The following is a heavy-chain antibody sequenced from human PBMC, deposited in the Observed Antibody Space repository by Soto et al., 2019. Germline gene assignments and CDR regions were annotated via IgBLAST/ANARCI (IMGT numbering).Heavy chain of an antibody. CDR1: GGTFSSYA. J-gene: IGHJ4*02. CDR3: ARGSYYYDSSGYYRFIY. D-gene: IGHD3-22*01. V-gene: IGHV1-69*01. Sequence: QVQLVQSGAEVKKPGCSVKVSCKASGGTFSSYAISWVRQAPGQGLEWVGGIIPIFGTANYAQKFQGRVTITADESTTTAYMELSSLRSEDTAVYYCARGSYYYDSSGYYRFIYWGQGTLVTVSS. CDR2: IIPIFGTA.